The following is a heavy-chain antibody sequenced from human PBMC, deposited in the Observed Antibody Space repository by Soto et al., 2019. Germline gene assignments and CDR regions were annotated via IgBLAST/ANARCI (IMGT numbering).Heavy chain of an antibody. J-gene: IGHJ4*02. D-gene: IGHD2-2*01. CDR3: ARDWKVYCSSTSCSNFDY. Sequence: VASVKVSCKASGYTFTSYYMHWVRQAPGQGLEWMGIINPSGGSTSYAQKFQGRVTMTRDTSTSTVYMELSSLRSEDTAVYYCARDWKVYCSSTSCSNFDYWGQGTLVTVSS. CDR2: INPSGGST. CDR1: GYTFTSYY. V-gene: IGHV1-46*01.